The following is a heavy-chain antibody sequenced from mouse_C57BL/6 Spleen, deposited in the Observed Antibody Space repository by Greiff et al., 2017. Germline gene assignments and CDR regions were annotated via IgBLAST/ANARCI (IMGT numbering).Heavy chain of an antibody. CDR3: ARHPYDYDDVNWYFDV. CDR2: LSSGGSYT. J-gene: IGHJ1*03. D-gene: IGHD2-4*01. CDR1: GFTFSSYG. Sequence: EVKLMESGGDLVKPGGSLKLSCAASGFTFSSYGMSWVRQTPDKRLEWVATLSSGGSYTYYPDSVKGRFTISRDNAKNTLYLQMSSLKSEDTAMYYCARHPYDYDDVNWYFDVWGTGTTVTVSS. V-gene: IGHV5-6*01.